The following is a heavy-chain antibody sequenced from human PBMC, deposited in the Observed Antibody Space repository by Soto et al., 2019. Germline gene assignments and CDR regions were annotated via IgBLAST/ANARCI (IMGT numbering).Heavy chain of an antibody. Sequence: PGGSLRLSCAASGFTFSSYGMHWVRQAPGKGLEWVAVISYDGSNKYYADSVKGRFTISRDNSKNTLYLQMNSLRAEDTAVYYCAKEQWLAPGAFDYWGQGTLVTVSS. J-gene: IGHJ4*02. CDR3: AKEQWLAPGAFDY. CDR1: GFTFSSYG. CDR2: ISYDGSNK. V-gene: IGHV3-30*18. D-gene: IGHD6-19*01.